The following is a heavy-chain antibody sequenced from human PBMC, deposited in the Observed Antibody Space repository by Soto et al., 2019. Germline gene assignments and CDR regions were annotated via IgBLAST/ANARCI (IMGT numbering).Heavy chain of an antibody. Sequence: QLQLQESGSGLVRPSQTLSLTCAVSGGSISSGGYSWNWIRQPPGKGLEWIGYIYHSGSTLYNPSLKSRVTISVDKSKNPFSLKLTSVTAADTAVYDCASDHLEGNWFDPWGQGTLVTVSS. J-gene: IGHJ5*02. V-gene: IGHV4-30-2*01. CDR2: IYHSGST. CDR3: ASDHLEGNWFDP. CDR1: GGSISSGGYS.